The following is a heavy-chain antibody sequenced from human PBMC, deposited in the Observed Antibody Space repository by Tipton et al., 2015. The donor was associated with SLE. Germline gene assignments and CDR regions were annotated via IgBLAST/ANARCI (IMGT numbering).Heavy chain of an antibody. J-gene: IGHJ6*02. D-gene: IGHD3-3*01. CDR3: ARDYDFWSGYLPHGMDV. CDR2: ISGHNGNT. CDR1: GYTFSSYG. V-gene: IGHV1-18*01. Sequence: QLVQSGPEVKNPGASVKVSCKASGYTFSSYGISWVRQAPGQGLEWMGRISGHNGNTDYIQKFQGRVTMTTDTSTNTAYMELGSLKSDDTAVYYCARDYDFWSGYLPHGMDVWGQGTTVTVSS.